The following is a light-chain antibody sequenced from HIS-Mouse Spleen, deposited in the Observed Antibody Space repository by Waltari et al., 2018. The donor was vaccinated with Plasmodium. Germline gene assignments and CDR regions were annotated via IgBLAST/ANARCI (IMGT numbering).Light chain of an antibody. CDR2: KAS. CDR3: QQHNSYSSYT. V-gene: IGKV1-5*03. J-gene: IGKJ2*01. CDR1: QRISSW. Sequence: DIQMSQSPSTLSASVGDRVTIPCRASQRISSWLAWFKQKPGKAPKPLIYKASSLESGGPSRFSVSGSGTEFTLTISSLQPDDFATSSCQQHNSYSSYTFGQGTKLEIK.